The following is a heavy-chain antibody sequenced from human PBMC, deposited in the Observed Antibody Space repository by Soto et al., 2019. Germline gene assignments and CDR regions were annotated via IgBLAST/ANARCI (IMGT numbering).Heavy chain of an antibody. V-gene: IGHV1-2*04. D-gene: IGHD6-13*01. J-gene: IGHJ6*02. Sequence: ASVKVSCKASGYTFTGYYMHWVRQAPGQGLEWMGWINPNSGGTNYAQKFQGWVTMTRDTSISTAYMELSRLRSDDTAVYYCARDQSAILPAAVGIDYYYYGMDVWGQGTTVTVSS. CDR2: INPNSGGT. CDR1: GYTFTGYY. CDR3: ARDQSAILPAAVGIDYYYYGMDV.